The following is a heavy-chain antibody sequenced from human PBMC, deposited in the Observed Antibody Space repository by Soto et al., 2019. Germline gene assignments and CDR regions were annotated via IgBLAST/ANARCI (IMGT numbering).Heavy chain of an antibody. CDR1: GFIFSNYA. V-gene: IGHV3-23*01. CDR2: ISGSGDNT. J-gene: IGHJ4*02. D-gene: IGHD6-25*01. CDR3: AKKRLARGVDY. Sequence: EVQLLESGGGLVQPGGSLRLYCAASGFIFSNYAMSWVRQAPGKGLEWVSDISGSGDNTYYTDSVKGRFTISRDNSKNTVYLQMNSLRAEDTAAYYCAKKRLARGVDYWGQGALVTVSS.